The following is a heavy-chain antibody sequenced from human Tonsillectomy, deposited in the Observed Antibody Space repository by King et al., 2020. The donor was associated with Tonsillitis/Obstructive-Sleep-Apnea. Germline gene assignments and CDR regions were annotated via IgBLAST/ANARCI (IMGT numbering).Heavy chain of an antibody. J-gene: IGHJ6*02. CDR2: IYPGDSDT. CDR1: GYSFTSYW. CDR3: ASPGVERATIVSDYSGMDV. V-gene: IGHV5-51*03. D-gene: IGHD5-24*01. Sequence: VQLVESGAEVKKPGESLRISCKASGYSFTSYWIAWVRQMPGKGLEWMGIIYPGDSDTRYSPSFQGQVTISADKSISTAYLQWNSLKASDTAMYYCASPGVERATIVSDYSGMDVWGQGTTVTVSS.